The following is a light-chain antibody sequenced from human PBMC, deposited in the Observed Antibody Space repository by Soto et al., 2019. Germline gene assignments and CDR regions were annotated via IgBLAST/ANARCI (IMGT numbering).Light chain of an antibody. CDR3: AAWDDTLDAQV. J-gene: IGLJ3*02. Sequence: QSVLTQSPSASGTPGQRVTLSCSGSRSNIGRNFAYWYQHVPGTAPRLLIQRNNERPSGVPDRFSGSKSGTSVSLAISGLRSDDEATYYCAAWDDTLDAQVFGGGTKLTVL. V-gene: IGLV1-47*01. CDR2: RNN. CDR1: RSNIGRNF.